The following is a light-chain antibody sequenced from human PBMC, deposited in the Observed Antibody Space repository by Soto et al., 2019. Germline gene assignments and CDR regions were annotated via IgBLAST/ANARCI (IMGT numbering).Light chain of an antibody. CDR2: KAS. V-gene: IGKV1-5*03. CDR3: PQYNSYST. J-gene: IGKJ1*01. Sequence: DIQMTQSPSTLSASVGDRVTITCRASQSISSWLAWYQQKPGKAPKLLIYKASSLESGVPSRFSGSGTGTEFTLTISSLQPDDFAPYYCPQYNSYSTFVQGTKVEIK. CDR1: QSISSW.